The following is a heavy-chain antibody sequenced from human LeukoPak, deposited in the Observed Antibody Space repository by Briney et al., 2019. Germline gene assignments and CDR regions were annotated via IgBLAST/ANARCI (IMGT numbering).Heavy chain of an antibody. D-gene: IGHD2-15*01. CDR3: ARGGGSIRHSYYYYVDV. J-gene: IGHJ6*03. CDR2: ITWNGGST. V-gene: IGHV3-20*04. CDR1: GFSFNDCG. Sequence: PGGSLRLSCAASGFSFNDCGMSWVRQAPGQGPEWVSGITWNGGSTDYAASVKGRFTISRDNAKNSLYLRMNSLRDEDTALYYCARGGGSIRHSYYYYVDVWGKGTSVTVSS.